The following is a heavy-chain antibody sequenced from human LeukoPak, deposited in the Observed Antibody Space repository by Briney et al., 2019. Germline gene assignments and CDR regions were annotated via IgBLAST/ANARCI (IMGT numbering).Heavy chain of an antibody. CDR2: INPNSGGT. CDR3: ARRYCSSTSCYGDPWFDP. Sequence: ASVRVSRKASGYTFTGYYMHWVRQAPGQGLEWMGWINPNSGGTKYAQKLQGRVTMTRDTSISTAYMELSRLRSDDTAVYYCARRYCSSTSCYGDPWFDPWGQGTLVTVSS. V-gene: IGHV1-2*02. CDR1: GYTFTGYY. D-gene: IGHD2-2*01. J-gene: IGHJ5*02.